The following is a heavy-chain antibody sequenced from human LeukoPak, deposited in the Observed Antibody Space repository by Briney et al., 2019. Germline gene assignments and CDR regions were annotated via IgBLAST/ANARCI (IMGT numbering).Heavy chain of an antibody. CDR3: ARRGRYCSGGSCFIGLFDP. J-gene: IGHJ5*02. CDR1: GGSISSSSYY. D-gene: IGHD2-15*01. V-gene: IGHV4-39*01. Sequence: SETLSLTCTVSGGSISSSSYYWGWIRQPPGKGLEWIGSIYYSGSTYYNPSLKSRVTISVDTSKNQFSLKLSSVTAADTAVYYCARRGRYCSGGSCFIGLFDPWGQGTLVTVSS. CDR2: IYYSGST.